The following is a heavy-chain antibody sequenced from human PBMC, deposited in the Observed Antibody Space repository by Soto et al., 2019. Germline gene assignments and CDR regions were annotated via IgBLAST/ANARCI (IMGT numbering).Heavy chain of an antibody. D-gene: IGHD1-1*01. V-gene: IGHV4-59*08. Sequence: SETLSLTCTVSGGSLRNYYWSWIRQPPGKGLEWIGHIYYSGNTNYNPSLRSGVTMSVDTSKSQFSLTVTSVTAADTAVDYCARQWANDWNGRDFFDFWGQGTMVTVSS. CDR1: GGSLRNYY. J-gene: IGHJ3*01. CDR3: ARQWANDWNGRDFFDF. CDR2: IYYSGNT.